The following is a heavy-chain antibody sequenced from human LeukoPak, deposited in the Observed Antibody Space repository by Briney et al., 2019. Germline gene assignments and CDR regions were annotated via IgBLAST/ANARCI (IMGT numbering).Heavy chain of an antibody. Sequence: GGSLRLSCAASGFTFDDYAMQWVRQTPGKGLEWVSLISWDGGSTYYADSMKGRFTISRDNSKMSLYLQMNSLRPEDTALNYCAKDLGATIGNYYYGMDVWGQGTTVTVSS. CDR3: AKDLGATIGNYYYGMDV. CDR2: ISWDGGST. D-gene: IGHD5-12*01. CDR1: GFTFDDYA. J-gene: IGHJ6*02. V-gene: IGHV3-43D*03.